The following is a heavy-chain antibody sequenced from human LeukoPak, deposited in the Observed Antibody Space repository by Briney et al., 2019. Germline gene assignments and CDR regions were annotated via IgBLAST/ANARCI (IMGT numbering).Heavy chain of an antibody. J-gene: IGHJ4*02. CDR1: GFTFGDYA. CDR2: IRVKASGGTT. V-gene: IGHV3-49*04. D-gene: IGHD4-23*01. Sequence: PGGSLRLSCTASGFTFGDYAMSWVRQAPGKGLEWVGFIRVKASGGTTEYAASVKGRFTISRDDSKSIAYLQMNSLKTEDTAVYYCHGGHYDYWGQGTLVTVSS. CDR3: HGGHYDY.